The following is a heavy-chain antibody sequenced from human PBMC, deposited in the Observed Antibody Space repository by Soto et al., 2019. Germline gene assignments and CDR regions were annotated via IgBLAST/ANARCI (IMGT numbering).Heavy chain of an antibody. CDR3: AKEYYYDSSGLYYFDY. J-gene: IGHJ4*02. Sequence: GGSLILSCAASGFTFSSYAMSWVRQAPGKGLEWVSAISGSGGSTYYADSVKGRFTISRDNFKNTLYLQMNSLRAEDTAVYYCAKEYYYDSSGLYYFDYWGLGTLVTVSS. V-gene: IGHV3-23*01. D-gene: IGHD3-22*01. CDR2: ISGSGGST. CDR1: GFTFSSYA.